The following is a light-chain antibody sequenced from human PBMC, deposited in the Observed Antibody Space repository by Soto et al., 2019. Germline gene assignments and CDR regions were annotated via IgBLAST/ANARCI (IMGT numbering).Light chain of an antibody. Sequence: EIVLTQSPATLSLSPGERATLSCRASQSVNTYLAWFQQKPGQAPRLLIYGASNRATGIPASFSGSGSGTEFTLTIRSLQSEDSAVYYCQQYNSWPYTFGQGTKVDI. CDR3: QQYNSWPYT. V-gene: IGKV3D-15*01. CDR1: QSVNTY. CDR2: GAS. J-gene: IGKJ2*01.